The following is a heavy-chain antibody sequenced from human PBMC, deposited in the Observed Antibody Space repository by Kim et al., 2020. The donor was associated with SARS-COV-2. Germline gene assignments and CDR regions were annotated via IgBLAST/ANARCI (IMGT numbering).Heavy chain of an antibody. J-gene: IGHJ6*02. D-gene: IGHD3-22*01. CDR2: ISFDGRNK. Sequence: GGSLRLSCAASGFSFDSSAMNWVRQAPGKGLEWVSVISFDGRNKAYADSVEGRFTISRDNSKNTLHLQMNSLRVEDTAVYYCARGNYYESVSLSDYYNGMDGWGQGTTVTVSS. V-gene: IGHV3-30-3*01. CDR3: ARGNYYESVSLSDYYNGMDG. CDR1: GFSFDSSA.